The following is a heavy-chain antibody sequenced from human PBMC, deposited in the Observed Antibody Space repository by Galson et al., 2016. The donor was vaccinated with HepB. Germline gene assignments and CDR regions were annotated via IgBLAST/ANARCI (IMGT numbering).Heavy chain of an antibody. D-gene: IGHD2-2*01. Sequence: SLRLSCEASGFTFSTSYMHWVRQAPGKGLEWVAIIWSDGSGDYADSVRGRFTISRDSSKSTLYLQMNSLRVDDTAVYYCVREGGCDSCQSGGFDSWGQGTLVTVSS. V-gene: IGHV3-33*01. CDR2: IWSDGSG. CDR1: GFTFSTSY. CDR3: VREGGCDSCQSGGFDS. J-gene: IGHJ5*01.